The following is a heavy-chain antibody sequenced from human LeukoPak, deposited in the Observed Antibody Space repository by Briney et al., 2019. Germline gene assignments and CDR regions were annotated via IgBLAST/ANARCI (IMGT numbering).Heavy chain of an antibody. J-gene: IGHJ5*02. V-gene: IGHV3-23*01. CDR2: ISGSGYTT. CDR1: TITFSNYG. Sequence: FTATTITFSNYGRSHHRQPPGKGLQWSSTISGSGYTTYDADSVKGTFTISRDNSKNTLYLQMNSLRDDDTAVYYCAKVPTTWGQGTLVTVSS. CDR3: AKVPTT. D-gene: IGHD4-11*01.